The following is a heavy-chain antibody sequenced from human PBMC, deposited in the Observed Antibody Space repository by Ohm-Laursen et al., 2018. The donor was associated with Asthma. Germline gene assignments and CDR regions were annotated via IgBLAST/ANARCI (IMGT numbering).Heavy chain of an antibody. D-gene: IGHD5-12*01. CDR1: GGSISSGGYY. CDR3: ARAGEDGSNSGYGLGFDY. J-gene: IGHJ4*02. Sequence: PSQTLSLTCTVSGGSISSGGYYWSWIRQHPGKGLEWIGYIYYSGSTYYNPSLKSRVTISVDTSKNQFSLKLSSVTAADTAVYYCARAGEDGSNSGYGLGFDYWGQGTLVTVSS. CDR2: IYYSGST. V-gene: IGHV4-31*03.